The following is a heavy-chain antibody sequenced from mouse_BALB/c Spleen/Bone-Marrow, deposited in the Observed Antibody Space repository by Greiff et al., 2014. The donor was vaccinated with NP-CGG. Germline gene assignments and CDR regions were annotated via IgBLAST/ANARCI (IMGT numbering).Heavy chain of an antibody. CDR2: IFPGDSTT. CDR1: GNTFTSYD. CDR3: VRSRLRDWYFDV. J-gene: IGHJ1*01. V-gene: IGHV1-85*01. D-gene: IGHD1-2*01. Sequence: VQLQQSGVELVKPGASVKLSCKASGNTFTSYDINWVRQRPEQGLGWIGWIFPGDSTTKYNEKFKGKATLSTDKSSSTVHMQLSRLTSEDSAVYFCVRSRLRDWYFDVWGAGTTVTISS.